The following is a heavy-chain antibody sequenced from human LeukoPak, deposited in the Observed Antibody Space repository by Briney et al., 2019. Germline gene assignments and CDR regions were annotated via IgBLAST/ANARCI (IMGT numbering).Heavy chain of an antibody. CDR1: GFAFTSYS. CDR2: LSAAGRTI. D-gene: IGHD5-12*01. Sequence: PGGSLRLSCAASGFAFTSYSMNWVRQAPGKGLEWVSYLSAAGRTIYYADSVQGRFSISRDTAKNTLSLQMDSLRADDTAVYYCARGGYTCGLDYWGQGILVVVSS. CDR3: ARGGYTCGLDY. J-gene: IGHJ4*02. V-gene: IGHV3-48*01.